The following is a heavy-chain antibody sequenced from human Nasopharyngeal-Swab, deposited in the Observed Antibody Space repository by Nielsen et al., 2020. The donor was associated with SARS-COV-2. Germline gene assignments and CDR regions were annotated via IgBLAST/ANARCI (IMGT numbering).Heavy chain of an antibody. D-gene: IGHD6-13*01. CDR3: AGRKTGYSRSWYGGVAYYGMDV. Sequence: SETLSLTFAVYGGSFSGYYWSWIRQPPGKGLEWIGEINHSGSTNYNPYLKSRVTISVDTSKNQFPLKLSSVTAADTAVYYCAGRKTGYSRSWYGGVAYYGMDVWGQGTTVTVSS. V-gene: IGHV4-34*01. CDR1: GGSFSGYY. CDR2: INHSGST. J-gene: IGHJ6*02.